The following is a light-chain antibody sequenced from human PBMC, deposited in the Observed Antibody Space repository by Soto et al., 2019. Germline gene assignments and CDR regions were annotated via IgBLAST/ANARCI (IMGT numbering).Light chain of an antibody. J-gene: IGKJ5*01. CDR3: QQYDNWPPLT. CDR2: AAS. Sequence: DIQMTQSPSSVSASVVDRVTITCRASQTVTSYLNWYQQKPGKAPKLLIYAASTLQSGVPSRFSGSGSGTDFTLTISSLQSEDFAVYYCQQYDNWPPLTFGGGTRLEI. CDR1: QTVTSY. V-gene: IGKV1-39*01.